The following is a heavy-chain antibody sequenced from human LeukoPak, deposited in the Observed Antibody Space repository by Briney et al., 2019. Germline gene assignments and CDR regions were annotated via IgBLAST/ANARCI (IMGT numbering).Heavy chain of an antibody. V-gene: IGHV3-7*01. J-gene: IGHJ4*02. CDR1: GFTFSSYW. D-gene: IGHD2-2*01. CDR3: ARGGDLYCSSASCLPFDS. Sequence: GGSLRLSCAASGFTFSSYWMSWVRQAPGKGLEWVASIQQQDGGDRHYVDSVKGRFTISRDNAKNSLSPQMNSLRAEDTAVYYCARGGDLYCSSASCLPFDSWGQGTLVTVSS. CDR2: IQQQDGGDR.